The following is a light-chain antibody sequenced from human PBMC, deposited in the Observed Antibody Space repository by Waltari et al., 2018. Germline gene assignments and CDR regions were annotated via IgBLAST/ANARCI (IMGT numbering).Light chain of an antibody. Sequence: QSALTQPASVSGSPGQSITISCTGSRSNVGRYDLVSWYQKPQEKAPQIIIFDDNKRPSGVSARFYGYKSGNTAYLTISGLRAEDEAYYYCCSYADSWTWVFGGGTKLTVL. V-gene: IGLV2-23*01. CDR1: RSNVGRYDL. CDR2: DDN. J-gene: IGLJ3*02. CDR3: CSYADSWTWV.